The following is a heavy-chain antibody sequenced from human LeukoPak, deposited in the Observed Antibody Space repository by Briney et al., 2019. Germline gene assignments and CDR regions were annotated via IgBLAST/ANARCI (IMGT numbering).Heavy chain of an antibody. V-gene: IGHV1-46*01. Sequence: ASVTVSCKASGYTFTSYYMHWVRQPPGQGLEWLGIINPSGGSTSYAQKFQGRVTMTRDTSTSTAYMELSSLSSDDTAVYYCAREHQSGYYYHWGQGTLVTVSS. D-gene: IGHD3-3*01. CDR3: AREHQSGYYYH. CDR2: INPSGGST. J-gene: IGHJ4*02. CDR1: GYTFTSYY.